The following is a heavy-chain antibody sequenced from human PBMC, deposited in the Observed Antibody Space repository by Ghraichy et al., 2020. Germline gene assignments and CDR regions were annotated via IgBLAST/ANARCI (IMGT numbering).Heavy chain of an antibody. D-gene: IGHD5-18*01. CDR2: TYYRSKWYN. CDR1: GDSVSSNSAA. V-gene: IGHV6-1*01. CDR3: ARDRGYSYGPPYYFDY. J-gene: IGHJ4*02. Sequence: SQTLSLTCAISGDSVSSNSAAWNWIRQSPSRGLEWLGRTYYRSKWYNDYAVSVKSRITINPDTSKNQFSLQLNSVTPEDTAVYYCARDRGYSYGPPYYFDYRGQETLVTVSS.